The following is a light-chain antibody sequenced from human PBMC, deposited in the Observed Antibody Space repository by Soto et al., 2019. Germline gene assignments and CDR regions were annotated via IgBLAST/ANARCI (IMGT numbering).Light chain of an antibody. V-gene: IGKV1-39*01. CDR1: QSISSY. Sequence: DIQMTQSPSSLYASVGDRVSITCLASQSISSYLNWYQQKPGKAPKLLIYAASSLQSGVPSRFSGSGSGTDFTLTISSLQPEDFSTYYCQQSYSTPPTFGQGTKVEIK. CDR3: QQSYSTPPT. J-gene: IGKJ1*01. CDR2: AAS.